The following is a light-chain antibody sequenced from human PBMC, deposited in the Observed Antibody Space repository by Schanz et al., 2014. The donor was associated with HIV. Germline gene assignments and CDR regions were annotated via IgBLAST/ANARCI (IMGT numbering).Light chain of an antibody. J-gene: IGLJ3*02. CDR2: DVS. V-gene: IGLV2-14*03. CDR3: SSYTGSTTWV. CDR1: SSDIGGYDY. Sequence: QSALTQPASVSGSPGQSITIACTGTSSDIGGYDYVAWYQQHPGKAPKLMIYDVSNRPSGVSNRFSGSKSSNTASLIISGLQSEDEADYYCSSYTGSTTWVFRGGTKLTVL.